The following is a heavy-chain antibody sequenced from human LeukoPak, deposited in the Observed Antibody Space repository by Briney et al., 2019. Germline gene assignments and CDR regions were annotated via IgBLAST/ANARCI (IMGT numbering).Heavy chain of an antibody. D-gene: IGHD2-21*01. J-gene: IGHJ4*02. CDR3: ARDLLDCGGPRCTDF. CDR1: GFAFDIYR. Sequence: GGSLRLSCAASGFAFDIYRMHWVRQAPGKGLEWVSLISDDGSDTYYSDSVKGRFTISRDNSKKILYLQMDSLRTEDTAVYYCARDLLDCGGPRCTDFGGQGTLVTVSS. V-gene: IGHV3-30-3*01. CDR2: ISDDGSDT.